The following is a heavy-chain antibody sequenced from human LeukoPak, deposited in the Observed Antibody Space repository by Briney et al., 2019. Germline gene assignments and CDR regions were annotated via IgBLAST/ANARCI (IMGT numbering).Heavy chain of an antibody. J-gene: IGHJ3*02. CDR3: ARIQSVDAFDI. D-gene: IGHD4-11*01. Sequence: GGSLRLSCAASGFTFSSYSMNWVRQAPGKGLEWVSYISSSSSTIYYADSVKGRSTISRDNAKNSLYLQMNSLRAEDTAVYYCARIQSVDAFDIWGQGTMVTVSS. CDR2: ISSSSSTI. CDR1: GFTFSSYS. V-gene: IGHV3-48*01.